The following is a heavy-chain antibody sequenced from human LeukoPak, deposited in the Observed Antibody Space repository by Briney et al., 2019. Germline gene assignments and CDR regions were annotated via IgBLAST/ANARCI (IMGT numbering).Heavy chain of an antibody. Sequence: GGSLRLSCAASGLTFSSYAMSWVRQAPGKGLEWVSAISGSGGSTYYADSVKGRFTISRDNSKNTLYLQMNSLRAEDTAVYYCAKDSAIFGVVIIPLDYWGQGTLVTVSS. CDR3: AKDSAIFGVVIIPLDY. CDR1: GLTFSSYA. V-gene: IGHV3-23*01. CDR2: ISGSGGST. J-gene: IGHJ4*02. D-gene: IGHD3-3*01.